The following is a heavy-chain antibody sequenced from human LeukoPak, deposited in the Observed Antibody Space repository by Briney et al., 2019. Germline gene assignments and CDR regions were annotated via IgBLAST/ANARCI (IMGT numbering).Heavy chain of an antibody. J-gene: IGHJ4*02. V-gene: IGHV3-23*01. Sequence: GGSLRLSCAASGFTFNTYAMSWVRQAPGKGLEWVSAISGSGGSTYYADSVKGRFTISRDNSKNTLYLQMNSLRAEDTAVYYCAKDYFPAYGNYFDYWGQGTLVTVSS. CDR1: GFTFNTYA. D-gene: IGHD3-16*01. CDR3: AKDYFPAYGNYFDY. CDR2: ISGSGGST.